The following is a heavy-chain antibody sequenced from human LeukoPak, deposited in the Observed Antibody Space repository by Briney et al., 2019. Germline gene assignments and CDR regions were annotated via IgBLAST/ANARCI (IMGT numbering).Heavy chain of an antibody. J-gene: IGHJ3*02. D-gene: IGHD3-10*01. V-gene: IGHV1-69*13. CDR3: ARVARSTTYYYGSGSYPVDAFDI. CDR1: GGTFSSYA. Sequence: ASVKVSCKASGGTFSSYAIGWVRQAPGQGLEWMGGIIPIFGTANYAQKFQGRVTITADESTSTAYMELSSLRSEDTAVYYCARVARSTTYYYGSGSYPVDAFDIWGQGTMVTVSS. CDR2: IIPIFGTA.